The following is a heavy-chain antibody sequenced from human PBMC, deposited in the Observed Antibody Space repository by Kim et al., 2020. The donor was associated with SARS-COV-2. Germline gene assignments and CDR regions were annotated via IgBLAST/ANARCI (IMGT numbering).Heavy chain of an antibody. CDR3: AKESFRHPAIAAAGGDY. V-gene: IGHV3-23*01. Sequence: GGSLRLSCAASGFTFSSYAMSWVRQAPGKGLEWVSSISGSAYSTYYAESVKGRFTISRDNSESTLYMQMNSLRAEDTAVYYCAKESFRHPAIAAAGGDYWGQGTLVSVSS. CDR1: GFTFSSYA. D-gene: IGHD6-13*01. CDR2: ISGSAYST. J-gene: IGHJ4*02.